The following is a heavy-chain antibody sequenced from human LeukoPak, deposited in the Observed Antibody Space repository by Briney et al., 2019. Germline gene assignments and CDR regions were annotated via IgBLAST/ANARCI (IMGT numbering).Heavy chain of an antibody. CDR1: GVSFSGYY. D-gene: IGHD3-9*01. CDR2: INHSGST. CDR3: ARGLVDFDY. V-gene: IGHV4-34*01. J-gene: IGHJ4*02. Sequence: NPSETLSLTCAVYGVSFSGYYWSWVRQPPGKGLEWVGEINHSGSTNYNPSLKSRGTITVETTKNKFSLKLSSVTAADTAVYYCARGLVDFDYWGQGTLVTVSS.